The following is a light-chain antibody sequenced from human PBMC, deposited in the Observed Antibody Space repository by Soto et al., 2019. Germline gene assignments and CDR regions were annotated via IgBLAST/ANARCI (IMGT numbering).Light chain of an antibody. CDR1: QSVLSNSNNQNY. CDR2: WAS. J-gene: IGKJ4*01. V-gene: IGKV4-1*01. CDR3: QQYFSTPT. Sequence: DIVMTQSPDSLAVSLGERATINCKSSQSVLSNSNNQNYLAWYQQKPGQPPKLLIYWASTRESGVPDRFSGSGSGKDFPLTVSSLQAEDVAVYYCQQYFSTPTFGGGTKVEI.